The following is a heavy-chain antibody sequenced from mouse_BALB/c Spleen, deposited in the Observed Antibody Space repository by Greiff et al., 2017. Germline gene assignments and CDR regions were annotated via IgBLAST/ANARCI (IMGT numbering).Heavy chain of an antibody. Sequence: DVKLVESGAELVKPGASVKLSCTASGFNIKDTYMHWVKQRPEQGLEWIGRIDPANGNTKYDPKFQGKATITADTSSNTAYLQLSSLTSEDTAVYYCARGDYYFDYWGQGTTLTVSS. CDR1: GFNIKDTY. J-gene: IGHJ2*01. CDR2: IDPANGNT. V-gene: IGHV14-3*02. CDR3: ARGDYYFDY.